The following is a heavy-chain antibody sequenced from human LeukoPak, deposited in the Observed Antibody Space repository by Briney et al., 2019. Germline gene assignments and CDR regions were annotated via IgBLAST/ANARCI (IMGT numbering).Heavy chain of an antibody. CDR1: GYSLNEIS. J-gene: IGHJ6*02. V-gene: IGHV1-24*01. D-gene: IGHD3-10*01. CDR2: FDPEDGEV. CDR3: ATGDGSGSENYYYALDV. Sequence: ASMKVSCKVSGYSLNEISMHWVRQAPGKGPEWMGGFDPEDGEVIYAQKFQGRFTMTEDTSIDTAYMELSSLTSEDTAVYYCATGDGSGSENYYYALDVWGQGTTVTVS.